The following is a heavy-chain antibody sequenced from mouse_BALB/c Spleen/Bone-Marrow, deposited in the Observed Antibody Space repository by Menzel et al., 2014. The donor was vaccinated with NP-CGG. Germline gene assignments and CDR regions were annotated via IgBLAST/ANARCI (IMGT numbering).Heavy chain of an antibody. CDR1: GYTFTDYA. Sequence: VHLVESGPEVVRPGVSAKISCKGSGYTFTDYAMHWVKQSHAKSLEWIGLISTYNGNTNYNQKSKGKATMTVDKSSSTAYMELARLTSEDSAIYYCARDLLRSHFDYWGQGTTLTVSS. CDR3: ARDLLRSHFDY. D-gene: IGHD1-1*01. V-gene: IGHV1-67*01. CDR2: ISTYNGNT. J-gene: IGHJ2*01.